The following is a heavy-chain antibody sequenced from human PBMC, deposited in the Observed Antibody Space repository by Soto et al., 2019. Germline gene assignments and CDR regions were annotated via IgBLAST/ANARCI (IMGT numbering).Heavy chain of an antibody. J-gene: IGHJ5*02. Sequence: SVKVSCKASGGTFSSYSISWVRQAPGQGLEWMGGIIPIFGTANFAQKFQGRVTITADESTSTAYMELSSLRSEDTAVYYCARCKYYYDSSGYYPNWFAPWGQGTLVTVSS. V-gene: IGHV1-69*13. D-gene: IGHD3-22*01. CDR3: ARCKYYYDSSGYYPNWFAP. CDR2: IIPIFGTA. CDR1: GGTFSSYS.